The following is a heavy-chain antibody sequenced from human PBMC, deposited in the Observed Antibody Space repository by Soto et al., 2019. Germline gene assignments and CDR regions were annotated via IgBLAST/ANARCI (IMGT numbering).Heavy chain of an antibody. CDR2: NYYSGIT. D-gene: IGHD4-17*01. Sequence: SETLSLTCTVSGGSISSGGYYWTWIRQHPGKGLEWIGYNYYSGITYYNPSLKSRVTISLDTSKNQFSLKLSSVTAADTAVYYCANYPTTVTSDYWGQGTLVTVSS. J-gene: IGHJ4*02. CDR1: GGSISSGGYY. CDR3: ANYPTTVTSDY. V-gene: IGHV4-31*03.